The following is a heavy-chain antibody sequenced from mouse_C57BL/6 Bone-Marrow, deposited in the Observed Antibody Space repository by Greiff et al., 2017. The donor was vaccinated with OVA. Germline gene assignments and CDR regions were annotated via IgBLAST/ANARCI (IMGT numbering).Heavy chain of an antibody. D-gene: IGHD2-4*01. V-gene: IGHV5-6*02. CDR1: GFTFSSYG. J-gene: IGHJ2*01. Sequence: DVKLVESGGDLVKPGGSLKLSCAASGFTFSSYGMSWVRQTPDKRLEWVATISSGGSYTYYPDSVKGRFTISRDNAKNTLYLQMSSLKSEDTAMYYCARDDYDRRYWGQGTTLTVSS. CDR3: ARDDYDRRY. CDR2: ISSGGSYT.